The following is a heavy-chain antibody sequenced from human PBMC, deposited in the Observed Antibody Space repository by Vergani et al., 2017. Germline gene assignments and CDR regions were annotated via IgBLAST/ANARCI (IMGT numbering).Heavy chain of an antibody. Sequence: QVQLVQSGAEVKKPGASVKVSCKASGYTFTSSGISWVRQAPGQGLEWMGWISAYNGNTNYGQKLQGRATMTTDTSTSTAYMELRSLRSDDTAVYYCARDRTYYDVWYPFDYWGQGTLVTVSS. V-gene: IGHV1-18*04. CDR3: ARDRTYYDVWYPFDY. CDR1: GYTFTSSG. D-gene: IGHD3-3*01. J-gene: IGHJ4*02. CDR2: ISAYNGNT.